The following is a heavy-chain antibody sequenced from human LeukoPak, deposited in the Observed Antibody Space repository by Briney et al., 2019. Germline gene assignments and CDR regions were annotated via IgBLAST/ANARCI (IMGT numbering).Heavy chain of an antibody. CDR1: GSTFSRSA. D-gene: IGHD1-26*01. J-gene: IGHJ4*02. Sequence: SVTVSCKASGSTFSRSAISWVRQAPGQGLQWMGGVIPILGTTNYAQRFQDRVSITTDDSTSTSYMEFRSLRSVDTAVYYCARDDGSATMGFDSWGQGTLVTVSS. V-gene: IGHV1-69*05. CDR3: ARDDGSATMGFDS. CDR2: VIPILGTT.